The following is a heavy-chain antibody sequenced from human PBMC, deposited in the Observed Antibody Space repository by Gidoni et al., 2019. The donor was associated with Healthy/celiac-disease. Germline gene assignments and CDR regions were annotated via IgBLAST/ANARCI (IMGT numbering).Heavy chain of an antibody. J-gene: IGHJ4*02. D-gene: IGHD3-22*01. V-gene: IGHV4-30-4*01. CDR2: IYYSGST. Sequence: QVQLQESGPVLVKPSQTLSLTCTFSGGSISRGASYWSWIRQPPGKGLEWIGYIYYSGSTYYNPYLKSRVTISVDTSKNQFSLKLSSVTAADTAVYYCARETYYYDSSGYRQIDYWGQGTLVTVSS. CDR3: ARETYYYDSSGYRQIDY. CDR1: GGSISRGASY.